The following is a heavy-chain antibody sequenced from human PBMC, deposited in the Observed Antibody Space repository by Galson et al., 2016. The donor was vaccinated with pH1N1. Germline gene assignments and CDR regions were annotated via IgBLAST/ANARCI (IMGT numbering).Heavy chain of an antibody. J-gene: IGHJ4*02. V-gene: IGHV5-51*01. CDR2: IYLGDSHT. CDR1: GYSLTNYW. CDR3: ASTRPEFRYFDWQKPHFFDY. D-gene: IGHD3-9*01. Sequence: QSGAEVTKPGESLKISCEGFGYSLTNYWIVWVRQMPGKGLEWMGIIYLGDSHTTYSPSFQGQVTISADKSISTAYLERSSLKASDTATYYCASTRPEFRYFDWQKPHFFDYWGQGTLVTVSS.